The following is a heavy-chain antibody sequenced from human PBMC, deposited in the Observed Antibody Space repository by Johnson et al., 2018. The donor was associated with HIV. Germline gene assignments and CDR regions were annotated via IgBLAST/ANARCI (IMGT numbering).Heavy chain of an antibody. D-gene: IGHD3-10*01. V-gene: IGHV3-11*04. J-gene: IGHJ3*02. CDR3: ARIQLLADDVFNI. Sequence: QVQLVESGGVVVQPGGSLRLSCAASGFNFRDYYMNWIRQAPGKGLEWLSYISSSGSDIFYADSVKGRFTISRDNGKNTLYLQMDSLGAEDTAVYYCARIQLLADDVFNIWGQGTMGTVSS. CDR2: ISSSGSDI. CDR1: GFNFRDYY.